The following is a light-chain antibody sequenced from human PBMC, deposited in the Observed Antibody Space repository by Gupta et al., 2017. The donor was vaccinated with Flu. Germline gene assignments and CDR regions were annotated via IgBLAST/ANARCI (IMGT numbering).Light chain of an antibody. V-gene: IGLV2-14*04. Sequence: SSDVGGYNYVSWYQQHPGKAPKLMIYDVSNRPSGVSNRFSGSKSGNTASLTISGLQAEDEADYYCSSYTSSSTPVFGTGTKVTVL. CDR3: SSYTSSSTPV. J-gene: IGLJ1*01. CDR2: DVS. CDR1: SSDVGGYNY.